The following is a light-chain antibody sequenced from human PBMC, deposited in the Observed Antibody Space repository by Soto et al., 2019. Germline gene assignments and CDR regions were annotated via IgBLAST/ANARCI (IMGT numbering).Light chain of an antibody. J-gene: IGKJ1*01. V-gene: IGKV3-15*01. CDR2: GAS. CDR3: YQYNNWSPGT. CDR1: QSVSSN. Sequence: EIVMTQSPATLSVSPGERATLSCRASQSVSSNLAWYQQRPGQAPRLLIYGASSRAAGVPARFSGSGSGREFTLSISSRQSDDFVVYYCYQYNNWSPGTFGQGTKVDIK.